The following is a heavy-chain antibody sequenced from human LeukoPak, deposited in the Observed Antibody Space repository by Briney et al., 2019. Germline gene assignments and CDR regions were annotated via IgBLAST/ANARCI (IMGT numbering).Heavy chain of an antibody. D-gene: IGHD3-10*01. V-gene: IGHV4-39*07. CDR1: GGSISSSSYY. Sequence: SETLSLTCTVSGGSISSSSYYWGWIRQPPGKGLEWIGSIYYSGSTYYNPSLKSRVTISVDTSKNQFSLKLSSVTAADTAVYYCARENTTERDRLLWFGELWAGYYYYYYMDVWGKGTTVTVSS. CDR2: IYYSGST. CDR3: ARENTTERDRLLWFGELWAGYYYYYYMDV. J-gene: IGHJ6*03.